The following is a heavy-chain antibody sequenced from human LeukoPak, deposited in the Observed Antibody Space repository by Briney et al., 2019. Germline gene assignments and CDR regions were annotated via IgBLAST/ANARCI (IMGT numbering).Heavy chain of an antibody. CDR1: GFTFSSYV. D-gene: IGHD3-9*01. CDR2: ISGSGGTT. CDR3: AKVPRQHDNWFDP. V-gene: IGHV3-23*01. Sequence: GGSLRLSCAASGFTFSSYVMSWVRQAPGKGLESVSGISGSGGTTYYAGSVKGRFTISRDNSKNTLYLQMNSLRAEDTAVYYCAKVPRQHDNWFDPWGQGTLVTVSS. J-gene: IGHJ5*02.